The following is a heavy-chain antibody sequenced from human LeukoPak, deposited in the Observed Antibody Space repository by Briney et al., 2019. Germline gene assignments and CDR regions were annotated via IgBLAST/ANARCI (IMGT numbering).Heavy chain of an antibody. V-gene: IGHV3-48*04. J-gene: IGHJ4*02. CDR3: ARDHNYAFDN. D-gene: IGHD1-1*01. Sequence: GGSLRLSCTASGFPFSDYSMNWVRQAPGKGLEWISYIGISSGNTKYADSVRGRFTISADNAKNSLYLQMNSLRVEDTAVYYCARDHNYAFDNWGQGTLVSASS. CDR2: IGISSGNT. CDR1: GFPFSDYS.